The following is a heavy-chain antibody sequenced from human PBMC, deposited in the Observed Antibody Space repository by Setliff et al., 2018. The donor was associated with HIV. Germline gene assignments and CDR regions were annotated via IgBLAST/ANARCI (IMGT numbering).Heavy chain of an antibody. CDR1: GGTFSSYA. CDR3: ASDYYDSSGYPQGAFDI. J-gene: IGHJ3*02. D-gene: IGHD3-22*01. CDR2: IIPIFGTA. V-gene: IGHV1-69*05. Sequence: RASVKVSCKASGGTFSSYAISWVRQAPGQGLEWMGGIIPIFGTANYAQKFQGRVTITTDESTSTAYMELSSLRSEDTAVYYCASDYYDSSGYPQGAFDIWGQGTMVTV.